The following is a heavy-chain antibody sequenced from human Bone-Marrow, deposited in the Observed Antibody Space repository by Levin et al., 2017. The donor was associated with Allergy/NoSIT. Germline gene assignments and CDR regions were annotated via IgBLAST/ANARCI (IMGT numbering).Heavy chain of an antibody. V-gene: IGHV3-49*03. D-gene: IGHD3-9*01. CDR3: TREGVLRYFDWLLGFDY. Sequence: GESLKISCTASGFTFGDYAMSWFRQAPGKGLEWVGFIRSKAYGGTTEYAASVKGRFTISRDDSKSIAYLQMNSLKTEDTAVYYCTREGVLRYFDWLLGFDYWGQGTLVTVSS. J-gene: IGHJ4*02. CDR2: IRSKAYGGTT. CDR1: GFTFGDYA.